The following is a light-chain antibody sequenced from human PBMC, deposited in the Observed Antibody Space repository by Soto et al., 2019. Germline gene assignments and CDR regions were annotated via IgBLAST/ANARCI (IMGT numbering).Light chain of an antibody. Sequence: TLSFSPGGRAPLSCQAAQSVGTRLAWYQHKTGQAPRLLISGASSRATGIPDRFTGSGSETSFTLTIRRLEPEDFALYYCQHYQSGHPITCGQGTRLEIK. CDR1: QSVGTR. CDR3: QHYQSGHPIT. CDR2: GAS. J-gene: IGKJ5*01. V-gene: IGKV3-20*01.